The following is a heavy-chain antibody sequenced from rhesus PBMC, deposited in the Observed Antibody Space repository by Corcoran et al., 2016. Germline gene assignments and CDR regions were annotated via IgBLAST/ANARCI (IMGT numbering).Heavy chain of an antibody. Sequence: VQLVPSGAAVTTPGASVNIHCKASGYILTHYSLPWGRHAPGNRFWWTGSVDQQDGEEIHAEKFQDRVTITSETSKNTAYMELSSLVSEDTAGYYCATSGYSSGFDSCGQGLPVTVSS. J-gene: IGHJ4*01. CDR2: VDQQDGEE. D-gene: IGHD6-31*01. V-gene: IGHV1-111*02. CDR3: ATSGYSSGFDS. CDR1: GYILTHYS.